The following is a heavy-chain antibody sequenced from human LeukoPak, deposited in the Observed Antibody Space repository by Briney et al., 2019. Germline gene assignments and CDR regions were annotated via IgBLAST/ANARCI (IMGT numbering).Heavy chain of an antibody. V-gene: IGHV6-1*01. CDR3: ARGGYSVYFDY. Sequence: SQTLSLTCAISGDSVSSNSAVWNWIRQSPSRGLEWLGRTYYRSKWYFDCSVSVKSRMTINPDTSENQFSLQLNSVTPEDTAVYYCARGGYSVYFDYWGQGTLVTVSS. J-gene: IGHJ4*02. CDR2: TYYRSKWYF. D-gene: IGHD5-12*01. CDR1: GDSVSSNSAV.